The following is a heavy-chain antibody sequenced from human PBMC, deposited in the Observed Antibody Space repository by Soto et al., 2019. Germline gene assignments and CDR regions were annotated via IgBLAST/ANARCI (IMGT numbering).Heavy chain of an antibody. J-gene: IGHJ4*02. V-gene: IGHV4-34*01. CDR2: INHSGST. CDR1: GGSFSGYY. CDR3: ARGRAGAARQGGH. D-gene: IGHD6-6*01. Sequence: SETLSLTCAAYGGSFSGYYWSWIRKTPGKGLEWIGGINHSGSTNYNPSLKSRVTISVDTSKNQFSLKLSSVTAADTAVYYCARGRAGAARQGGHWGQGTLVTVSS.